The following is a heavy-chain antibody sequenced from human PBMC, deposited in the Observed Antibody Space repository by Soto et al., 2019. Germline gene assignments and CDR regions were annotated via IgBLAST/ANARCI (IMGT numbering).Heavy chain of an antibody. CDR1: GYTFTNYG. Sequence: QVQVVQSGDEVKKPGASVKVSCKASGYTFTNYGFSWVRQAPGQGLEWMGWISGYNGNTKYAEKVQGRVNMTTDTSTRTAHMELRSLRSDDTAVYYCAREGQAPYYYYGMDVWGQGTAVTVSS. CDR2: ISGYNGNT. CDR3: AREGQAPYYYYGMDV. V-gene: IGHV1-18*01. J-gene: IGHJ6*02.